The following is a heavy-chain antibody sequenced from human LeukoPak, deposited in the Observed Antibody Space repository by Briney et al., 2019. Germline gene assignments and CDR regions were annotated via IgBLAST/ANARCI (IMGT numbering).Heavy chain of an antibody. CDR2: IYYSGST. V-gene: IGHV4-61*08. D-gene: IGHD6-19*01. CDR1: GGSVRNGGYS. CDR3: ARDRGDSSGWYPNWFDP. Sequence: SQTLSLTCAVSGGSVRNGGYSWTWIRQPPGKGLEWIGYIYYSGSTNYNPSLKSRVTISVDTSKNQFSLKLSSVTAADTAVYYCARDRGDSSGWYPNWFDPWGQGTLVTVSS. J-gene: IGHJ5*02.